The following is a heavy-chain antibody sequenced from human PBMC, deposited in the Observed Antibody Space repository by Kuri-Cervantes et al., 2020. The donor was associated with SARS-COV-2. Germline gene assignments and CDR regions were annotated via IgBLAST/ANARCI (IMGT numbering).Heavy chain of an antibody. CDR2: IIPIFGTA. D-gene: IGHD2-15*01. V-gene: IGHV1-46*01. CDR1: GYTFTYRY. Sequence: GESLKISCKASGYTFTYRYLHWVRQAPGQGLEWMGGIIPIFGTANYAQKFQGRVTMTRDTSTSTVYMELSSLRSEDTAVYYCARENQVCSGGSCYSASNWFDPWGQGTLVTVSS. CDR3: ARENQVCSGGSCYSASNWFDP. J-gene: IGHJ5*02.